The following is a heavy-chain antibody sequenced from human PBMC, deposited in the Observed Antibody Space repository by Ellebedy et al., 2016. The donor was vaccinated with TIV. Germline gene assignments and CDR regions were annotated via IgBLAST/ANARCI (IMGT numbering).Heavy chain of an antibody. V-gene: IGHV4-31*03. J-gene: IGHJ3*02. CDR1: GASISSGTYY. D-gene: IGHD5-18*01. Sequence: MPSETLSLTCTVSGASISSGTYYWSWFRQHPARGLEWVGYISYSGRTFYNPSLNIRLTISLDTSKNQFSLKLTSVTAADTAIYSCARSHGYSRGTDAFDIWGRGTLVTVSS. CDR3: ARSHGYSRGTDAFDI. CDR2: ISYSGRT.